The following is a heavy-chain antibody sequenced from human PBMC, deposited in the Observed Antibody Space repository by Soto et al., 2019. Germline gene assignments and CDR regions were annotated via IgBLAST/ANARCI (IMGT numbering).Heavy chain of an antibody. CDR2: ISSDGDIT. CDR3: VKVSTFYDILTGYYSTNFFDP. D-gene: IGHD3-9*01. CDR1: GFTFSEYS. Sequence: GGSLRLSCSASGFTFSEYSMHWVRQAPGKGLQYVSTISSDGDITYYADSVKGRFTISRDNSKNTLYLQMNSLRPEDTAVYYCVKVSTFYDILTGYYSTNFFDPWGQGTLVTVS. V-gene: IGHV3-64D*06. J-gene: IGHJ5*02.